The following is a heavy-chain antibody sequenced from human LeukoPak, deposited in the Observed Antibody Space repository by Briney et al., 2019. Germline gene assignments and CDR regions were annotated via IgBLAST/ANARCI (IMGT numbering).Heavy chain of an antibody. CDR2: IYHSGST. Sequence: SETLSLTCAVSGDSINSSNWWSWVRQPPGKGLEWIGEIYHSGSTNYNPSLKSRVTLSIDKSQNQFSLKLSSVTAADTAVYYCARVHSSGWYWFDPWGQGTLVTVSS. D-gene: IGHD6-19*01. CDR1: GDSINSSNW. CDR3: ARVHSSGWYWFDP. J-gene: IGHJ5*02. V-gene: IGHV4-4*02.